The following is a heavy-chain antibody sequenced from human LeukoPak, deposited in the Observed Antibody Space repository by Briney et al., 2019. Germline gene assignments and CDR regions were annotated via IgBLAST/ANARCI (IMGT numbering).Heavy chain of an antibody. CDR2: ISWNSGSI. D-gene: IGHD2-21*01. CDR3: ARGLVGAAVEGLCDY. Sequence: GRSLRLSCAASGFTFDDYAMHWVRQAPGKGLEWDSGISWNSGSIGYADSVKGRFTISRDNAKNSLYLQMNSLRADDMALYYCARGLVGAAVEGLCDYWGQGTLVTVSS. V-gene: IGHV3-9*03. CDR1: GFTFDDYA. J-gene: IGHJ4*02.